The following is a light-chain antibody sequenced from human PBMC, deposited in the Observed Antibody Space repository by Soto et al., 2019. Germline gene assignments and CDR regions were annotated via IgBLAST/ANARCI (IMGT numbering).Light chain of an antibody. J-gene: IGKJ4*01. CDR1: QSLLFSNGANY. CDR2: LGS. Sequence: DIVMTQSPLSLSVTPREPDSISCRSSQSLLFSNGANYLDWYLQKPGQSPQLLIYLGSNRASGVPDRFSGSGSATDFTLKISRVEAEDVGIYYCMQALQTPLTFGGGTKVEIK. V-gene: IGKV2-28*01. CDR3: MQALQTPLT.